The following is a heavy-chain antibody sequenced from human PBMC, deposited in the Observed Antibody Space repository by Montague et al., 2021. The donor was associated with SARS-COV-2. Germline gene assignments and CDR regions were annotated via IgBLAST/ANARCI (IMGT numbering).Heavy chain of an antibody. V-gene: IGHV3-23*03. CDR3: AKEGVVVGADGFDY. Sequence: SLRLSCAASGFTFSSYAMSWVRQAPGKGLEWVSVIYSGGSSTYYADSVKGRFTISRDNSKNTLYLQMNSLRAEDTAVYYCAKEGVVVGADGFDYWGQGTMVIASS. J-gene: IGHJ3*01. CDR1: GFTFSSYA. CDR2: IYSGGSST. D-gene: IGHD3-22*01.